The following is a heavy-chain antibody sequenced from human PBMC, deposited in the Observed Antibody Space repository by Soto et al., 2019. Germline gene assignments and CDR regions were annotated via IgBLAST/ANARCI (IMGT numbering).Heavy chain of an antibody. CDR3: ARGRKYYDFWSGSDY. Sequence: PSDTLSLTCAVYGGSFSGYYWSWIRQPPGKGLEWIGEINHSGSTNYNPSLKSRVTISVDTSKNQFSLKLSSVTAADTAVYYCARGRKYYDFWSGSDYWGQGTLVTVSS. J-gene: IGHJ4*02. CDR1: GGSFSGYY. CDR2: INHSGST. V-gene: IGHV4-34*01. D-gene: IGHD3-3*01.